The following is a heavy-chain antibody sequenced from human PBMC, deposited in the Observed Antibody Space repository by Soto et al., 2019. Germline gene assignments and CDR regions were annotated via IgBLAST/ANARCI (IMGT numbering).Heavy chain of an antibody. CDR3: ERLYSG. CDR2: INPNSGAT. J-gene: IGHJ1*01. CDR1: EYTSTGFY. D-gene: IGHD5-12*01. Sequence: ASVKVSCKASEYTSTGFYMHWVRQAPGQGLEWMGWINPNSGATNYALKFQGRVTMTWDTSIITAYMELSGLTSDDTAIYYCERLYSGWGQGTLVTVSS. V-gene: IGHV1-2*02.